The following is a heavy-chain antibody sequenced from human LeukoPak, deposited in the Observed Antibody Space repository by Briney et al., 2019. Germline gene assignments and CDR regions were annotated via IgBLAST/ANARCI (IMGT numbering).Heavy chain of an antibody. CDR2: ISSDGSII. D-gene: IGHD1-7*01. J-gene: IGHJ4*02. CDR1: GFTFSTYD. V-gene: IGHV3-30*18. Sequence: GGSLRLSCAASGFTFSTYDMHWVRQTPGKGLEWVAVISSDGSIIYYADSVRGRFTVSRGNSKNTLYLQMNSLTAEDTAVYYCAKDLTGNYRAYFDYWGQGTLVTVSS. CDR3: AKDLTGNYRAYFDY.